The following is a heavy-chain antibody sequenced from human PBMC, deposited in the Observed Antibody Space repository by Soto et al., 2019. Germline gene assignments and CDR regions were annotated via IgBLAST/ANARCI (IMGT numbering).Heavy chain of an antibody. V-gene: IGHV4-59*01. CDR3: ARYRREAVAGYTLDN. Sequence: SETLSLTCTVSGGSISSNYWTWIRQPPGKGLEWIGYVYNSGSTNYNPSLKSRVTISEDTSKSQFSLKVNSMTAADTAAYYCARYRREAVAGYTLDNWGQGILVTASS. CDR2: VYNSGST. CDR1: GGSISSNY. D-gene: IGHD6-13*01. J-gene: IGHJ4*02.